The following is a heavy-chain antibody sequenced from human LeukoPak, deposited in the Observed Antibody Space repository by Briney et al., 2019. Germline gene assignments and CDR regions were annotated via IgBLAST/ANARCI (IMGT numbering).Heavy chain of an antibody. Sequence: GGALRLSCEASGLTFTSYAMNWVRQAPGKGLESVSSISSSTSYISYADSVKGRFTISRDNAKNSLYLQMNSLRAEDTAVYYCARDLYGDYSLDYWGQGTLVTVSS. CDR2: ISSSTSYI. CDR3: ARDLYGDYSLDY. V-gene: IGHV3-21*01. J-gene: IGHJ4*02. D-gene: IGHD4-17*01. CDR1: GLTFTSYA.